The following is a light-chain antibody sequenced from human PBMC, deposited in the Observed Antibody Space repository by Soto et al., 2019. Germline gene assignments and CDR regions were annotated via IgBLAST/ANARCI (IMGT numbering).Light chain of an antibody. CDR1: QGISDY. J-gene: IGKJ2*01. V-gene: IGKV1-16*01. Sequence: DIQMTQSPSSLSSSVGDRVTLTCRASQGISDYLAWYQQKPGKAPKLLIYAASSLQSGVPSRFSGSGSGTDFTLTISSLQPEDFATYYCQEYNSYFGQGTKVDIK. CDR3: QEYNSY. CDR2: AAS.